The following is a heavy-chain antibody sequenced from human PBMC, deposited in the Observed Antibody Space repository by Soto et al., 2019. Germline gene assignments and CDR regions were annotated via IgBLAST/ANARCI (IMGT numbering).Heavy chain of an antibody. CDR3: ARGGYKRNGGSLRC. CDR2: INAGNGNT. V-gene: IGHV1-3*05. CDR1: GYTFTNYA. J-gene: IGHJ1*01. D-gene: IGHD1-20*01. Sequence: QVQLVQSGAEEKKPGASVKVSCKASGYTFTNYAMHWVRQAPGQRLEWMGWINAGNGNTKYSQKFQGRVTITKDTSASTSYPARSSSGSEYTAVHYWARGGYKRNGGSLRCWGQGRLVSVS.